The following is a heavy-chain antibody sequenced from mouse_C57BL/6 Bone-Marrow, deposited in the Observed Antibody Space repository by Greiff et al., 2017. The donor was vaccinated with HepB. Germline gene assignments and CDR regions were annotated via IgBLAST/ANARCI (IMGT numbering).Heavy chain of an antibody. CDR1: GYAFTNYL. D-gene: IGHD2-4*01. J-gene: IGHJ3*01. CDR2: INPGSGGT. CDR3: ARSGDYARCAWFAY. Sequence: QVQLQQSGAELVRPGTSVKVSCKASGYAFTNYLIEWVKQRPGQGLEWIGVINPGSGGTNYNEKIKGKATLTADKSSSTAYMQLSSLTSEDSAVYFCARSGDYARCAWFAYWGHGTLVTVSA. V-gene: IGHV1-54*01.